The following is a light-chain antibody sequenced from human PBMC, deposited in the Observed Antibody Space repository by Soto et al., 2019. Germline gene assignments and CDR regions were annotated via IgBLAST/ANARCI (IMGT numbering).Light chain of an antibody. J-gene: IGLJ2*01. Sequence: VLTQPPSASGAPGQRVTISCTGSSSNIGAGYDVHWYQQLPGTAPKLLIYGNSNRPSGVPDRFSGSKSGTSASLAITGLQAEDEADYYCQSYDSSLSGVVFGGGTKLTVL. V-gene: IGLV1-40*01. CDR2: GNS. CDR1: SSNIGAGYD. CDR3: QSYDSSLSGVV.